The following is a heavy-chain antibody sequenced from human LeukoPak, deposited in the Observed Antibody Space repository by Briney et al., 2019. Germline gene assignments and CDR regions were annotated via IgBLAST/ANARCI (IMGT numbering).Heavy chain of an antibody. V-gene: IGHV3-13*01. CDR3: ARGAGTRAFDI. J-gene: IGHJ3*02. D-gene: IGHD6-13*01. Sequence: GGSLRLSCAASGFTFSSYDMHWVRQATGKGLEWVSAIGTAGDTYYPGSVKGRFTISRENAKNSLYLQVNSLRAGDTAVYYCARGAGTRAFDIWGQGTMVTVSS. CDR2: IGTAGDT. CDR1: GFTFSSYD.